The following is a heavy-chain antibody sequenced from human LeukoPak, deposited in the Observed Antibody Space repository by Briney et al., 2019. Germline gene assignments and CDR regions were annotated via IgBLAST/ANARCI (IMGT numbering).Heavy chain of an antibody. V-gene: IGHV3-15*01. CDR3: NTDMRDDYVWGSYRYTTPWIDY. CDR1: GFTFSNAW. D-gene: IGHD3-16*02. CDR2: IKSKTDGGTT. J-gene: IGHJ4*02. Sequence: GGSLRLSCAASGFTFSNAWMSWVRQAPGKGLEWVGRIKSKTDGGTTDDAAPVKGRFTISRDDSKNTLYLQMNSLKTEDTAVYYCNTDMRDDYVWGSYRYTTPWIDYWGQGTLVTVSS.